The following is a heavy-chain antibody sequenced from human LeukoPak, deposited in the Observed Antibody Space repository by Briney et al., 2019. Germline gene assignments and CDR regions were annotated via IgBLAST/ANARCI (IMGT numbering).Heavy chain of an antibody. J-gene: IGHJ1*01. CDR1: GGTFSSYA. D-gene: IGHD1-26*01. CDR2: TIPIFGTA. CDR3: ARGWELLPHGFQH. Sequence: ASVKVSCKASGGTFSSYAISWVRQAPGQGLEWMGGTIPIFGTANYAQKFQGRVTITADESTSTAYMELSSLRSEDTAVYYCARGWELLPHGFQHWGQGTLVTVSS. V-gene: IGHV1-69*13.